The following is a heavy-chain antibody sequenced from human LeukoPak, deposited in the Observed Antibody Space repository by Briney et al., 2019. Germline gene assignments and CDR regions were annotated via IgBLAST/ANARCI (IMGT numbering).Heavy chain of an antibody. J-gene: IGHJ6*02. CDR3: ARQSVAGTSYYYGMDV. D-gene: IGHD6-19*01. V-gene: IGHV3-48*01. CDR1: GFTFSRYS. CDR2: IRTSSGGI. Sequence: GGSLRLSCAASGFTFSRYSVNWVRQAPGKGLEWVAYIRTSSGGIYYADSVKGRFTISTDNAKNTLYLQMNSLRAEDTAVYYCARQSVAGTSYYYGMDVWGQGTTVTVSS.